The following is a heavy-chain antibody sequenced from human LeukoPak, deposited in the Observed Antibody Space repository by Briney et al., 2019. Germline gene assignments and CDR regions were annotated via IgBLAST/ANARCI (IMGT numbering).Heavy chain of an antibody. J-gene: IGHJ6*03. D-gene: IGHD2-15*01. CDR3: ARDRGDCSGGSCYRYYYYMDV. Sequence: GASVKVSCKASGYTFTSYGISWVRQAPGQGLEWMGWISAYNGNTNYAQKLQGRVTMTTDTSTSTAYMELRSLRSDDTAVYYCARDRGDCSGGSCYRYYYYMDVWGKGTTVTVSS. V-gene: IGHV1-18*01. CDR1: GYTFTSYG. CDR2: ISAYNGNT.